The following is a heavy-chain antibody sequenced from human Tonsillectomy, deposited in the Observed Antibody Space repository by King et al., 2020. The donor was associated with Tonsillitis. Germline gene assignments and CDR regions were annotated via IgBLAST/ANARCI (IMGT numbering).Heavy chain of an antibody. Sequence: MQLVQSGPEVKKPGTSVKVSCKASGFTFTSSAIQWVRQARGQRLEWMGWIVAGSGYTDYAQEFQERVSISRDISTSTAYMELSSLRSEDTAVYYCAAVPHYGDYDGYWGQGTLVTVSS. D-gene: IGHD4-17*01. J-gene: IGHJ4*02. CDR2: IVAGSGYT. V-gene: IGHV1-58*02. CDR3: AAVPHYGDYDGY. CDR1: GFTFTSSA.